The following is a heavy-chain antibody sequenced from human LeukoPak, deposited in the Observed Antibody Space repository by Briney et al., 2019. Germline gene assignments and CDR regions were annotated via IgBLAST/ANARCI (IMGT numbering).Heavy chain of an antibody. CDR3: AREYLAYYYDSSGYYSSFDY. Sequence: ASVKVSCKVSGYTFTELSMHWVRQAPGQGLEWMGWINPNSGGTNYAQKFQGRVTMTRDTSISTAYMELSRLRSDDTAVYYCAREYLAYYYDSSGYYSSFDYWGQGTLVTVSS. D-gene: IGHD3-22*01. CDR2: INPNSGGT. J-gene: IGHJ4*02. V-gene: IGHV1-2*02. CDR1: GYTFTELS.